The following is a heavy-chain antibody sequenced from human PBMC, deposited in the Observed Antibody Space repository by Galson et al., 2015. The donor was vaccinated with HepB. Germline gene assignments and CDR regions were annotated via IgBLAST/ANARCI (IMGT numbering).Heavy chain of an antibody. CDR2: IIPIFGTA. CDR3: AGENPGWGAFDI. CDR1: GGTFSSYA. J-gene: IGHJ3*02. Sequence: SVKVSCKASGGTFSSYAISWVRQAPGQGLEWMGGIIPIFGTANYAQKFQGRVTITADESTSTAYMELSSLRSEDTAVYYCAGENPGWGAFDIWGQGTMVTVSS. D-gene: IGHD1-14*01. V-gene: IGHV1-69*13.